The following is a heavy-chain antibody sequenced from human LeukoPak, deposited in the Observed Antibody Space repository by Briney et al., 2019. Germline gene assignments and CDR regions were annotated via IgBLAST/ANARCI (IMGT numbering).Heavy chain of an antibody. CDR3: ARVPLIAKRSGYFDY. D-gene: IGHD2-21*01. V-gene: IGHV4-31*03. CDR2: MYHSGST. J-gene: IGHJ4*02. CDR1: GGSISSGGYY. Sequence: SQTLSLTCTVSGGSISSGGYYWSWIRQHPGKGLEWIAYMYHSGSTYYNPSLKSRVTISVDTSKNQFSLRLNSVTAADTAVYYCARVPLIAKRSGYFDYWGLGTLVTVSS.